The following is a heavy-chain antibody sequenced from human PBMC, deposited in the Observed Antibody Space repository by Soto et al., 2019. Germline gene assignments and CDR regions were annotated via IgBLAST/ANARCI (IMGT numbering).Heavy chain of an antibody. CDR3: ASSNYYDSSGYYPGEDYFDY. CDR2: IIPIFGTA. Sequence: WASVKVSCKASGGTFSSYAISWVRQAPGQGLEWMGGIIPIFGTANYAQKFQGRVTITADESTSTAYMELSSLRSEDTAVYYCASSNYYDSSGYYPGEDYFDYWGQGTLVTVSS. V-gene: IGHV1-69*13. CDR1: GGTFSSYA. D-gene: IGHD3-22*01. J-gene: IGHJ4*02.